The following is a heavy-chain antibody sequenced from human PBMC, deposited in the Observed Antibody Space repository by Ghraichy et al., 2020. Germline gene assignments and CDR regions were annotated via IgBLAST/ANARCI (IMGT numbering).Heavy chain of an antibody. D-gene: IGHD4-23*01. Sequence: ETLSLTCVGSGFTFDGYNVNWVRQSPGKGLEWVASISSSGRSIFYADSVKGRFTVSRDNAQNSLFLQMKSLRDEDTAVYFCARASSVVRFYYYAGLDVWGQGTTVTVSS. V-gene: IGHV3-48*02. CDR3: ARASSVVRFYYYAGLDV. CDR1: GFTFDGYN. CDR2: ISSSGRSI. J-gene: IGHJ6*02.